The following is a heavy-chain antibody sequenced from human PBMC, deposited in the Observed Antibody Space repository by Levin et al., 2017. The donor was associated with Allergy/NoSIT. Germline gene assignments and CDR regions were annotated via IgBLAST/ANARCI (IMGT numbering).Heavy chain of an antibody. D-gene: IGHD6-13*01. J-gene: IGHJ4*02. CDR1: GGTFSSYA. Sequence: SVKVSCKASGGTFSSYAISWVRQAPGQGLEWMGGIIPIFATANYAQKFQGRVTITADESTSTAYMELSSLRSEDTAVYYCAKMRYPGGPVGVFIDSWGQGTLVTVSS. CDR3: AKMRYPGGPVGVFIDS. CDR2: IIPIFATA. V-gene: IGHV1-69*13.